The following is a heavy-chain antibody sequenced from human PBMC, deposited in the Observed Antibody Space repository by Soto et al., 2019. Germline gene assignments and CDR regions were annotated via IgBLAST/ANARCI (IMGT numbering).Heavy chain of an antibody. CDR3: ATGSQWELLS. CDR1: GFTFSTSA. D-gene: IGHD1-26*01. J-gene: IGHJ5*02. V-gene: IGHV3-64*01. Sequence: EVQLVESGGGLVQPGGSLRLSCAASGFTFSTSAMHWVRQAPGKGLEYVSAISSNGGRTYYANSVKGRFTISRDNSKNTLYLQMGSLRADDMAVYYCATGSQWELLSWGQGTLLTVSS. CDR2: ISSNGGRT.